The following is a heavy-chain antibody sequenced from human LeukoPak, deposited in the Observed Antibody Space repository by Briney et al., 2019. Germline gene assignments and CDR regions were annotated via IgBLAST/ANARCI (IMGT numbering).Heavy chain of an antibody. CDR3: ARQVPFWSGYYVDY. CDR2: INHSGST. D-gene: IGHD3-3*01. CDR1: GGSFSGYY. Sequence: PSETLSLTCAVYGGSFSGYYWSWIRQPPGKGLEWIGEINHSGSTNYNPSLKSRVTISVDTSKNQFSLKLSSVTAADTAVYYCARQVPFWSGYYVDYWGQGTLVTVSS. J-gene: IGHJ4*02. V-gene: IGHV4-34*01.